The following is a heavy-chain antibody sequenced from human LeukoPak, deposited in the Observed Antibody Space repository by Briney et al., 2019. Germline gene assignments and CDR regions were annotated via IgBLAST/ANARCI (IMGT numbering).Heavy chain of an antibody. CDR1: GFTFSSYS. CDR2: ISSSSSYI. CDR3: ARVSPTYYYDSSGSHGAFDI. J-gene: IGHJ3*02. Sequence: TGGSLRLPCAASGFTFSSYSMNWVRQAPGKGLEWVSSISSSSSYIYYADSVKGRFTISRDNAKNSLYLQMNSLRAEDTAVYYCARVSPTYYYDSSGSHGAFDIWGQGTMVTVSS. D-gene: IGHD3-22*01. V-gene: IGHV3-21*01.